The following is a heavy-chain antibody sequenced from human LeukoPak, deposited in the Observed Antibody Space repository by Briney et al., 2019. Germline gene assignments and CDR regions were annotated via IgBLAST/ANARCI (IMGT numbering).Heavy chain of an antibody. J-gene: IGHJ4*02. CDR2: ISHSGST. CDR3: SRHSSSSPFDS. V-gene: IGHV4-4*02. D-gene: IGHD6-6*01. CDR1: GGSISSRNW. Sequence: PSGTLSLTCAVSGGSISSRNWWTWVRQPPGKGLEWIGEISHSGSTNYNPSLESRVTVSVDNSKNQFSLKLSSVTAADTAVYHCSRHSSSSPFDSWGQGTLVTVSS.